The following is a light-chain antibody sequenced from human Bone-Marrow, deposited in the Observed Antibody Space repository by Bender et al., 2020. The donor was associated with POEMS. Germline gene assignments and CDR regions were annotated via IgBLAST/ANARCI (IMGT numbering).Light chain of an antibody. CDR1: SSNMGAGYG. CDR3: QSYDISLSVWV. Sequence: QSVLTQPPSVSGAPGQTVTISCTGTSSNMGAGYGVNWYQQLPGTAPKLLIYNNENRPSGVPDRISGSKSGTSASLAITWLQAEDEADYYCQSYDISLSVWVFGGGTKLTAL. J-gene: IGLJ3*02. V-gene: IGLV1-40*01. CDR2: NNE.